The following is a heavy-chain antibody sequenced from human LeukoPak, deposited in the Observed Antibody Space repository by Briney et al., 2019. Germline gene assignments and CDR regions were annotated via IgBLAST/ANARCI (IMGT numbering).Heavy chain of an antibody. D-gene: IGHD5-18*01. J-gene: IGHJ4*02. Sequence: SETLSLTCTVSGGSISNSSYYWTWIRQPPGKGLEWIAYVYYSGSTNYNPSLKSRVSISVDTSKNQFSLKLSSVTAADTAVYYCAGGRVWLAFDSWGQGTLLTVSS. CDR2: VYYSGST. CDR3: AGGRVWLAFDS. V-gene: IGHV4-61*01. CDR1: GGSISNSSYY.